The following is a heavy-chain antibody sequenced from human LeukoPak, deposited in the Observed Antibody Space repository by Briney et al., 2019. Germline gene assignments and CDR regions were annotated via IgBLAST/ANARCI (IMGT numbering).Heavy chain of an antibody. J-gene: IGHJ6*03. CDR2: VNGADGTT. D-gene: IGHD2-2*01. CDR3: AKHWSYCSTTSCFFNYYYYYMDV. Sequence: GSLRLSCAASGFTVSGNYMSWVRQTPGKGLEWVSGVNGADGTTYYADSVKGRFTISRDNSKSTLYLQMNNLRAEDTAVYYCAKHWSYCSTTSCFFNYYYYYMDVWGKGTTVTVSS. CDR1: GFTVSGNY. V-gene: IGHV3-23*01.